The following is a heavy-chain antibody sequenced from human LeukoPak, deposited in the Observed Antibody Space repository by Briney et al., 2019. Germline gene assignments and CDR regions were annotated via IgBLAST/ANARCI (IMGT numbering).Heavy chain of an antibody. D-gene: IGHD3-3*02. CDR2: IYSGGGT. CDR1: GFTVSSNY. Sequence: GGSLRLSCAASGFTVSSNYISWVRQPPGKGLEWVSVIYSGGGTNYADSVKGRFTISRDNSKNTLYLQMNSLRAEDTAVYYCARGEIAFSYYYYMDVWGKGTTVTVSS. V-gene: IGHV3-53*01. CDR3: ARGEIAFSYYYYMDV. J-gene: IGHJ6*03.